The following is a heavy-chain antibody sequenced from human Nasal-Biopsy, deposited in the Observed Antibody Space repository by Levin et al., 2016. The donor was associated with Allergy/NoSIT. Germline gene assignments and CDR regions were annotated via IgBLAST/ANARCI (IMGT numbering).Heavy chain of an antibody. CDR2: ISGSGGRT. CDR3: AKDSSEVVAADDY. CDR1: GFIFSNYD. J-gene: IGHJ4*02. Sequence: GGSLRLSCAASGFIFSNYDLTWVRQAPGKGLEWVSAISGSGGRTYYADSVKGRFTISRDNSKNTLYLLMNSLRAEDTAVYYCAKDSSEVVAADDYWGQGTLVTVSS. D-gene: IGHD6-13*01. V-gene: IGHV3-23*01.